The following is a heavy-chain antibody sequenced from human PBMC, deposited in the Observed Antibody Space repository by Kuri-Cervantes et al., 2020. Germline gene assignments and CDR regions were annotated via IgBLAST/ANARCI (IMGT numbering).Heavy chain of an antibody. J-gene: IGHJ2*01. Sequence: SETLSLTCTVSGGSISSSSYYWGWIRQPPGKGLEWIGSIYYSGSTYYNPSLKSRVTISADTSKNQFSLKLSSVTAADTAVYYCARDREYWYFDLWGRGTLVTVSS. CDR3: ARDREYWYFDL. CDR1: GGSISSSSYY. V-gene: IGHV4-39*07. CDR2: IYYSGST.